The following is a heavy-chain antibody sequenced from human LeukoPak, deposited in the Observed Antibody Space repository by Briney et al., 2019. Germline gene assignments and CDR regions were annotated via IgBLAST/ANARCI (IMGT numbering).Heavy chain of an antibody. CDR3: ARETAHYYDSSGYENWFDP. V-gene: IGHV1-2*02. CDR2: INPNSGGT. D-gene: IGHD3-22*01. Sequence: ASVKVSCKASGYTFTGYYMHWVRQAPGQGLEWMGWINPNSGGTNYAQKFQGRVTMTRDTSISTAYMELSRLRSDDTAVYYCARETAHYYDSSGYENWFDPWGQGTLVTVS. CDR1: GYTFTGYY. J-gene: IGHJ5*02.